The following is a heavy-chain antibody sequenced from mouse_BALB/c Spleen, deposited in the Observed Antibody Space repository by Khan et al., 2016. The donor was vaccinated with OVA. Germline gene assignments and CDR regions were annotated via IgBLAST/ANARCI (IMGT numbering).Heavy chain of an antibody. CDR1: GYTFTSYW. J-gene: IGHJ4*01. V-gene: IGHV1S41*01. CDR2: ISPGSGTP. CDR3: ARESYCGSSHYAMDY. Sequence: DLVKPGASVKLSCKASGYTFTSYWINWIKQRPGQGLEWIGRISPGSGTPYYNEMFKGKATLTVDTSSSTAYIQLSSLSSEDSAVYFCARESYCGSSHYAMDYWGQGTSVTVSS. D-gene: IGHD1-1*01.